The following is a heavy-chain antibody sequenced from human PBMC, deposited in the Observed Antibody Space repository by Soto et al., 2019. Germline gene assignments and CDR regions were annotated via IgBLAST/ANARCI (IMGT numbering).Heavy chain of an antibody. D-gene: IGHD3-22*01. CDR1: GFTFSSYW. J-gene: IGHJ4*02. CDR2: INSDGSIT. V-gene: IGHV3-74*01. Sequence: EVQLVESGGGLVQPGGSLRLSCAASGFTFSSYWMHWVRQAPGKGLVWVSRINSDGSITSYADSVKGRFTISRDNAKNTLYLQMNSMRDEDTAVYYCASHDSSGYYGYWGQGTLVTVSS. CDR3: ASHDSSGYYGY.